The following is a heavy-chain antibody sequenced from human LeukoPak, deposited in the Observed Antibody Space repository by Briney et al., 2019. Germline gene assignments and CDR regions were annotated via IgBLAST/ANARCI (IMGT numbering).Heavy chain of an antibody. CDR3: ARGAVVVPAAEFDP. D-gene: IGHD2-2*01. CDR2: ISSSSSYI. J-gene: IGHJ5*02. V-gene: IGHV3-21*01. Sequence: GGSLRLSCAASGFIFSRYWMSWVRQAPGKGLEWVSSISSSSSYIYYADSVKGRFTISRDNAKNSLYLQMNSLRAEDTAVYYCARGAVVVPAAEFDPWGQGTLVTVSS. CDR1: GFIFSRYW.